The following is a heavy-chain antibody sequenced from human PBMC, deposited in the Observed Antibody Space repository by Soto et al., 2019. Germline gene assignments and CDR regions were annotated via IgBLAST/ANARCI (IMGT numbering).Heavy chain of an antibody. V-gene: IGHV1-69*01. D-gene: IGHD3-3*01. CDR1: GGTFSSYA. CDR3: ASLPQGDDLWSGYYKGGYDY. Sequence: QVQLVQSGAEVKKPGSSVKVSCKASGGTFSSYAISWVRQAPGQGLEWMGGIIPIFGTANYGPKFQVRVTITADGSTSTAYMELSSMSSEDTALYYCASLPQGDDLWSGYYKGGYDYWGQGTLVTGSS. J-gene: IGHJ4*02. CDR2: IIPIFGTA.